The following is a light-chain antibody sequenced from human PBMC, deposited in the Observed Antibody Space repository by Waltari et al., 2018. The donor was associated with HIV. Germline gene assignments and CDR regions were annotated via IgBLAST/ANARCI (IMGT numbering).Light chain of an antibody. CDR1: NIGSKT. CDR2: DEA. J-gene: IGLJ3*02. Sequence: SYVLTQPPSVSVAPGQTAMITCGGNNIGSKTVQWYQQKPGQAPILVIYDEADRPSGIREQFSGSNAGNTATLTISRGEAGDEADYFCQVWDGNSDHQVFGGGTKLTVL. CDR3: QVWDGNSDHQV. V-gene: IGLV3-21*02.